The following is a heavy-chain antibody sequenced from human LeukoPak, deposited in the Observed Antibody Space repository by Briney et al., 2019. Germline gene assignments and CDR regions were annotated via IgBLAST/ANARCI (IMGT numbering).Heavy chain of an antibody. V-gene: IGHV3-23*01. CDR2: ISGTGIST. Sequence: GGSLRLSCAASGFTFNNYAMNWVRQAPGKGLEWVSGISGTGISTYYADSVKGRFTISRDNSKNTLYLQMNSLRADDTAVYYCAKDLTVTTIGDFHFWGQGTLVTVSS. CDR3: AKDLTVTTIGDFHF. J-gene: IGHJ1*01. D-gene: IGHD4-17*01. CDR1: GFTFNNYA.